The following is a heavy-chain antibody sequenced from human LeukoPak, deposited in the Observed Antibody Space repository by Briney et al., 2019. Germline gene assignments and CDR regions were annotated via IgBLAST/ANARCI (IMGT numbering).Heavy chain of an antibody. CDR2: IYYSGST. CDR1: GGSISSSSYY. D-gene: IGHD3-22*01. Sequence: SETLSLTCTVSGGSISSSSYYWGWIRQPPGKGLEWIGTIYYSGSTFYNPSLKSRVTISVDTSKNQFSLKLSSVTAADTAVYYCARLRYDSSGYYALDYWGQGTLVTVSS. J-gene: IGHJ4*02. V-gene: IGHV4-39*07. CDR3: ARLRYDSSGYYALDY.